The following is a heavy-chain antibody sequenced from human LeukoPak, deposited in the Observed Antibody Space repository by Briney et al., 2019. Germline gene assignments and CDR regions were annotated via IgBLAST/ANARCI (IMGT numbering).Heavy chain of an antibody. CDR3: AKGQGYNYGDSIDY. J-gene: IGHJ4*02. V-gene: IGHV3-23*01. CDR2: INGGSGNS. Sequence: GGSLRLSCAASGFTFNNYAMTWVRQAPGKGLEWVSVINGGSGNSYYADSVKGRFTVSRDNSKNTLYVQMNSLRDEDTAVYYCAKGQGYNYGDSIDYWGQGTLVTVSS. CDR1: GFTFNNYA. D-gene: IGHD5-18*01.